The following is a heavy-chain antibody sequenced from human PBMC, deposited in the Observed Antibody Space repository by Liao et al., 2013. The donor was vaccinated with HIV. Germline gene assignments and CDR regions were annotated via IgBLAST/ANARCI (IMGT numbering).Heavy chain of an antibody. D-gene: IGHD2-2*01. CDR3: AMGRRYYQPDPRGY. Sequence: QVQLDQWGAGLLKPSETLSLTCAVYGESFSGNYWSWIRQSPGKGLEWIGEIDHTGSVGYNPSLKSRVTISVDASKNQFSLRLTSVSAADTAVYYCAMGRRYYQPDPRGYWGQGLLVTVSS. J-gene: IGHJ4*02. CDR1: GESFSGNY. V-gene: IGHV4-34*01. CDR2: IDHTGSV.